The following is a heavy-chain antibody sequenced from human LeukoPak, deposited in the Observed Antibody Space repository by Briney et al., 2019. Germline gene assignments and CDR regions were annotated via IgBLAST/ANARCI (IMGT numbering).Heavy chain of an antibody. CDR1: GYTFTSYY. Sequence: ASVKVSCKASGYTFTSYYMHWVRQAPGQGLEWMGIINPSGGSTSYAQKFQGRVTMTRDTSTSTVYMELSSLRAEDTAVYYCAKVGHALWYHYDSSGYYRRFDCWGQGTLVTVSS. D-gene: IGHD3-22*01. V-gene: IGHV1-46*01. J-gene: IGHJ4*02. CDR2: INPSGGST. CDR3: AKVGHALWYHYDSSGYYRRFDC.